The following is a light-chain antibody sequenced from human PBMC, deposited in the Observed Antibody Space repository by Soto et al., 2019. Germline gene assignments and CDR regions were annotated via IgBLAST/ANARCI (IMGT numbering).Light chain of an antibody. CDR2: DAS. V-gene: IGKV3-11*01. CDR3: QHFGGSLPVT. CDR1: QTITTE. J-gene: IGKJ5*01. Sequence: EIVLTQSPATLSLSPGERATLSCRASQTITTELAWYQQKPGQPPRLLIYDASNRATGIPARFSGSGSGTDFTLTISSLEPDDFAVYYCQHFGGSLPVTFGQGTRLEIK.